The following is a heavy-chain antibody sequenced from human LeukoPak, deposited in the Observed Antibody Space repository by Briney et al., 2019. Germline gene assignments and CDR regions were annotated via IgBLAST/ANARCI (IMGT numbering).Heavy chain of an antibody. CDR2: IYYSGST. J-gene: IGHJ5*02. CDR1: GGSIISSSYY. V-gene: IGHV4-39*01. Sequence: PSETLSLTCTVAGGSIISSSYYSGWIRQPPWNGLEWIGSIYYSGSTYYNPSLKSRVTISVDTSKKQFSLKLSSVTAADTAVYYCARHPPVNWFDPWGQGTLVTVSS. CDR3: ARHPPVNWFDP.